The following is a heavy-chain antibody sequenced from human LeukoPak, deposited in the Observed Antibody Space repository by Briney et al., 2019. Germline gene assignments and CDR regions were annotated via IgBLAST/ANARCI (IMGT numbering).Heavy chain of an antibody. J-gene: IGHJ4*02. CDR1: GFTFDSYS. Sequence: GGSLRLSCTASGFTFDSYSMSWVRQAPGKGLEWIAYISSRSDTIYYADSVKGRFTVSRDNVNNSLYLQISSLRDGDTAVYYCAREGVGAWGQYFDYWGQGTLVTVSS. CDR2: ISSRSDTI. D-gene: IGHD1-26*01. V-gene: IGHV3-48*02. CDR3: AREGVGAWGQYFDY.